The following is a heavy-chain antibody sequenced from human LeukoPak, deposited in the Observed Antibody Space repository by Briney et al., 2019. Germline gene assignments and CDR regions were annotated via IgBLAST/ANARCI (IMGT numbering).Heavy chain of an antibody. CDR3: ARGAVRGGTNFDY. Sequence: SQTLSLTCAISGDSVSGSPAVWNWIRQSPSRGLEWLGRAYYRSKWYIDYAVSVKGRITITPDTSKNQFSLQLNSVTPEDTAVYYCARGAVRGGTNFDYWGKGTLVTVSS. D-gene: IGHD3-10*01. CDR1: GDSVSGSPAV. V-gene: IGHV6-1*01. CDR2: AYYRSKWYI. J-gene: IGHJ4*03.